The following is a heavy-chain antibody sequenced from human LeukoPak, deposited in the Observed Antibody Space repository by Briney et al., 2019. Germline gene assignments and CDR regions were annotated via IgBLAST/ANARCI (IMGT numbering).Heavy chain of an antibody. D-gene: IGHD1-26*01. CDR3: ARDVGADTS. CDR2: ISSSSSYI. V-gene: IGHV3-21*01. CDR1: GFTFSSYA. Sequence: PGRSLRLSCAASGFTFSSYAMHWVRQAPGKGLEWVSSISSSSSYIYYADSVKGRFTISRDNAKNSLYLQMNSLRAEDTAVYYCARDVGADTSWGQGTLVTVSS. J-gene: IGHJ4*02.